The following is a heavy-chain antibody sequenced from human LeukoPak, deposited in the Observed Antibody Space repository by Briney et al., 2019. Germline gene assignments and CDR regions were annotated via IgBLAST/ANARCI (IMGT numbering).Heavy chain of an antibody. J-gene: IGHJ4*02. CDR2: INPNSGGT. V-gene: IGHV1-2*02. Sequence: ASVKVSCKASGYRFTSYGISWVRQAPGQGLEWMGWINPNSGGTNYAQKFQGRVTMTRDTSISTAYMELSRLRSDDTAVYYCARERTLTSCYDYWGQGTLVTVSS. D-gene: IGHD2-15*01. CDR3: ARERTLTSCYDY. CDR1: GYRFTSYG.